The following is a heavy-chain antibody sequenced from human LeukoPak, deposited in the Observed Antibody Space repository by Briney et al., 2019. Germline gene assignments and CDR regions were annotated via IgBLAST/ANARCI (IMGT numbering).Heavy chain of an antibody. D-gene: IGHD1-26*01. V-gene: IGHV5-51*01. CDR3: ARQYSGSYFGAFDI. CDR2: IYPGDSDT. Sequence: GESLKISCQGSGYSFTNYWIAWVRQMPGKGLERMGIIYPGDSDTRYSPSFQGQVTISADKSISTAYLQWSSLKASDTAIYYCARQYSGSYFGAFDIWGQGTMVTVSS. CDR1: GYSFTNYW. J-gene: IGHJ3*02.